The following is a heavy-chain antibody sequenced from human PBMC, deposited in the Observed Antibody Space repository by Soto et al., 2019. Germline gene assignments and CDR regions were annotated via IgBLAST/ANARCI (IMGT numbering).Heavy chain of an antibody. V-gene: IGHV3-53*01. CDR1: GLTVSNAY. Sequence: EVQLVESGGGLIQPGGSLRLSCAASGLTVSNAYMAWVRQAPGMGLEWVSVIYDNGTTYYADSVKGLFTISRDTSKNTLSLQMDSLRAEDTAVYYCVRPLPSGRNYGLDVWGQGTTVTVSS. CDR3: VRPLPSGRNYGLDV. D-gene: IGHD3-10*01. J-gene: IGHJ6*02. CDR2: IYDNGTT.